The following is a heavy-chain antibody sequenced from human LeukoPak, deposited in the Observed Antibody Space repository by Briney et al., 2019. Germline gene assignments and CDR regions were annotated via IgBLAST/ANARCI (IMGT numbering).Heavy chain of an antibody. D-gene: IGHD5-12*01. CDR2: IYYSGST. CDR3: ARLYGVATLFDY. Sequence: SETLSLTCTVSAGSISSYYWSWIRQPPGKVLEWIGYIYYSGSTNSNPSLKRRVPISVDTPKNQFCLNLSAVTAPATPLFYGARLYGVATLFDYWGQGTLVTVSS. V-gene: IGHV4-59*01. CDR1: AGSISSYY. J-gene: IGHJ4*02.